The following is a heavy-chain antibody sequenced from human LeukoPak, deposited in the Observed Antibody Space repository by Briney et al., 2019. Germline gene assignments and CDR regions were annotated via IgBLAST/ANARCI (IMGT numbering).Heavy chain of an antibody. D-gene: IGHD6-13*01. V-gene: IGHV4-4*02. CDR3: ARAQAADTEYYFDY. CDR1: GGSISSSNW. CDR2: IYHSGST. Sequence: RTSETLSLTCAVPGGSISSSNWWSWVRQPPGKGLEWIGEIYHSGSTNYNPSLKSRVTISVDKSKNQFSLKLSSVTAADTAVYYCARAQAADTEYYFDYWGQGTLVTVSS. J-gene: IGHJ4*02.